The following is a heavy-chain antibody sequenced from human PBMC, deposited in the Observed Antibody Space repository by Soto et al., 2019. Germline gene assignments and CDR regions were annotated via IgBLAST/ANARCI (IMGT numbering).Heavy chain of an antibody. Sequence: QVQLVQSGAEVKKPGSSVKVSCKTSGVTFSAYALSWVRQAPGQGLEWMGGIIPIFGTANYAQKFQGRITITADGSTTTAYMELSSLRSEDTAVYFCARPSRGSSNYAMDDWGQGTRVTVSS. D-gene: IGHD6-6*01. CDR3: ARPSRGSSNYAMDD. CDR1: GVTFSAYA. J-gene: IGHJ6*02. CDR2: IIPIFGTA. V-gene: IGHV1-69*12.